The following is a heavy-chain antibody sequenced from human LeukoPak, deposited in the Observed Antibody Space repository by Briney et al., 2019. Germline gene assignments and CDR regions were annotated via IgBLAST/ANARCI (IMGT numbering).Heavy chain of an antibody. V-gene: IGHV3-21*01. CDR1: GFTFSSSS. J-gene: IGHJ4*02. Sequence: GGSLRLSCAASGFTFSSSSMNGGRQAQGKGLEWVSSIDRRGRGDYYAGSVKGRFTISRDNARSSLYLLMNSLTVGDTAVYYCAREGSIHQDLDYWGQGTLVTVSS. CDR2: IDRRGRGD. D-gene: IGHD2-2*01. CDR3: AREGSIHQDLDY.